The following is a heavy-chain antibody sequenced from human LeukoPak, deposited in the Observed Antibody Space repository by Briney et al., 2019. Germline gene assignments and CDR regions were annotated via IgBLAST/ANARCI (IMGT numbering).Heavy chain of an antibody. CDR3: AKDIQSSGWYEYFDY. CDR1: GFTFTNYW. Sequence: GGSLRLSCAASGFTFTNYWMSWVRQAPGKGLELVANIKQDRSEKYYVDSVKRRFTISRDNAKNSLYLQMNSLRAEDTALYYCAKDIQSSGWYEYFDYWGQGTLVTVSS. CDR2: IKQDRSEK. D-gene: IGHD6-19*01. J-gene: IGHJ4*02. V-gene: IGHV3-7*03.